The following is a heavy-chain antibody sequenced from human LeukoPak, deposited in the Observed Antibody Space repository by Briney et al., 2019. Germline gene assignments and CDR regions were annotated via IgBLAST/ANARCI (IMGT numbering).Heavy chain of an antibody. CDR1: GYTSPFYG. D-gene: IGHD3-10*01. CDR3: ARFIRGGKGGYYFDY. J-gene: IGHJ4*02. Sequence: ASVKVSCKVSGYTSPFYGITWVRQAPGQGLEWMGWISTETQSPNYAQKLQGRLTITTDTSTSTAYMELRSLRSDDTAVYYCARFIRGGKGGYYFDYWGQGTLVTVSS. CDR2: ISTETQSP. V-gene: IGHV1-18*01.